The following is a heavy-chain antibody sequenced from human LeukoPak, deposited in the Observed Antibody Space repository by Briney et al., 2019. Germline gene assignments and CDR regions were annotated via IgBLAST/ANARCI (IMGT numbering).Heavy chain of an antibody. CDR1: GYTFTGYY. CDR2: INPNSGGT. V-gene: IGHV1-2*02. Sequence: ALVKVSCKASGYTFTGYYMHWVRQAPGQGLEWMGWINPNSGGTNHAQKFQGRVAMTRDTSISTAYMELSRLRSDDTAVYYCAREGSGYAEFDYWGQGTLVTVSS. CDR3: AREGSGYAEFDY. D-gene: IGHD5-12*01. J-gene: IGHJ4*02.